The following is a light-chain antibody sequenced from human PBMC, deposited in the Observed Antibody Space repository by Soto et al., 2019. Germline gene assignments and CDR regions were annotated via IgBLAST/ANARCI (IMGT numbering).Light chain of an antibody. CDR2: DAS. CDR3: QQYKSYSWT. Sequence: DIQMTQSPSTLSASVGDRVTITCRASQSISSWVAWYQQKPGKAPKLLIHDASSLESGVPSRFSGSGSGTEFTLTISSLQPDDFATYYCQQYKSYSWTFGQGTKVEIK. CDR1: QSISSW. J-gene: IGKJ1*01. V-gene: IGKV1-5*01.